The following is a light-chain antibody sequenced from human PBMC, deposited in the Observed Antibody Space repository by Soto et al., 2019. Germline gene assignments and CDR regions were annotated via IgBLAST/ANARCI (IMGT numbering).Light chain of an antibody. CDR3: AAWDDSLSGVV. J-gene: IGLJ3*02. Sequence: QSVLTQPPSASGTPGQRVTISCSGSSSNIGSNYVYWYQQLPGTAPKLLIYRNDQRPSGVPDRFSGSKSGTSASLAISGLRSDDEADYYCAAWDDSLSGVVIGGGTQLTVL. V-gene: IGLV1-47*01. CDR1: SSNIGSNY. CDR2: RND.